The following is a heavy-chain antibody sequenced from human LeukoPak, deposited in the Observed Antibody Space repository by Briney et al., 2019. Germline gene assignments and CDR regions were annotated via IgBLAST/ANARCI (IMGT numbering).Heavy chain of an antibody. CDR3: ATRYCSGGSCYAFDY. CDR1: GFTFSSYA. Sequence: GGSLRLSCAASGFTFSSYAMTWVRQAPGKGLGWVSVISGSGGSTYYAASVKGRFTISRDNSRDTLYLQMNSMRADDTAVYYCATRYCSGGSCYAFDYWGQGTLVTVSS. D-gene: IGHD2-15*01. V-gene: IGHV3-23*01. J-gene: IGHJ4*02. CDR2: ISGSGGST.